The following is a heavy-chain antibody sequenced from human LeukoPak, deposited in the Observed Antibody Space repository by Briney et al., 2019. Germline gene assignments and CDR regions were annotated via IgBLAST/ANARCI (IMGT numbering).Heavy chain of an antibody. Sequence: GGSLRLSCAASGFTFSSYAMHWVRQAPGKGLEWVAVISYDGSNKYYADSVKGRFTISRDSSKNTLYLQMNSLRAEDTAVYYCAKGINGYFDYWGQGTLVTVSS. CDR3: AKGINGYFDY. CDR1: GFTFSSYA. CDR2: ISYDGSNK. J-gene: IGHJ4*02. V-gene: IGHV3-30*04. D-gene: IGHD1-20*01.